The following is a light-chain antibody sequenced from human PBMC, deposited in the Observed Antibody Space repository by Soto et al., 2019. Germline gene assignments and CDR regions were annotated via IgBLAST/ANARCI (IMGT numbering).Light chain of an antibody. Sequence: QSALTQPASVSGSPGQSITISCTGTSSDIGDYNSVSWYQQHPGTAPKLIIYEVSNRPSGLSNRFSGSKSGNTASLTISGLQAEDEADYYCSSYTSSSTVVFGGGTQLTVL. CDR2: EVS. J-gene: IGLJ2*01. CDR1: SSDIGDYNS. V-gene: IGLV2-14*01. CDR3: SSYTSSSTVV.